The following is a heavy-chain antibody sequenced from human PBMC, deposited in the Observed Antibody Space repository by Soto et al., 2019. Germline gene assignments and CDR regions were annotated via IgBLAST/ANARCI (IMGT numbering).Heavy chain of an antibody. CDR1: GFTFSRDW. V-gene: IGHV3-74*01. CDR3: ARGGLGNYYNDY. Sequence: EVPLVESGGGLVQPGGSLRLSCAASGFTFSRDWMHWVRQSPGKGLVWVSRIKGDGTITNYADSVKGRFTTSRDNAKNTVYLQLNSLTTEDTAVYYCARGGLGNYYNDYWGQGTLVTVSS. CDR2: IKGDGTIT. D-gene: IGHD3-10*01. J-gene: IGHJ4*02.